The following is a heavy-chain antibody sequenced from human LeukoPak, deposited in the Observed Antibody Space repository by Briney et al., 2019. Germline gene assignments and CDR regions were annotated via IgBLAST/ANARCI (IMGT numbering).Heavy chain of an antibody. Sequence: GGSLRLSCAASGFTFSSYGMSWVRQAPGKGLEWVSAISATGGTTYYADSVKGRFTISRDNSKNTLYLQMNSLSADDTAVYYCARDTYYYDSTGYYYPGGFDYWGQGTLVTVSS. CDR1: GFTFSSYG. CDR2: ISATGGTT. V-gene: IGHV3-23*01. J-gene: IGHJ4*02. D-gene: IGHD3-22*01. CDR3: ARDTYYYDSTGYYYPGGFDY.